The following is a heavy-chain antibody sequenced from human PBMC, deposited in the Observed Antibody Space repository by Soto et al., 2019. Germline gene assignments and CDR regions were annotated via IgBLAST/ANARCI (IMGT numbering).Heavy chain of an antibody. CDR3: ARNDSVVVVAAWFGP. J-gene: IGHJ5*01. CDR2: IYYSGST. V-gene: IGHV4-31*03. D-gene: IGHD2-15*01. Sequence: QVQLQESGPGLVKPSQTLSLTCTVSGGSISSGGYYWSWIRQHPGKGLEWIGYIYYSGSTYYNPSLKGRVTISVATSTNQYSLKLSSVTAADTAVYYCARNDSVVVVAAWFGPRGQGTLVTVSS. CDR1: GGSISSGGYY.